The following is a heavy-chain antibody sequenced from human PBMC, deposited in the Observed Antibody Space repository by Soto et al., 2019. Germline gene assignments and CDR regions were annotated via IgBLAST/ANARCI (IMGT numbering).Heavy chain of an antibody. D-gene: IGHD2-2*01. CDR1: GGSISSSSYY. Sequence: SETLSLTCTVSGGSISSSSYYWGWIRQPPGKGLEWIGSIYYSGSTHYKPSLKSRVTISVNTSKNQFSLKLSSVTAADKAVYYCARQMGYCSSTSCHYYMDVWGKGTTVTVSS. CDR2: IYYSGST. CDR3: ARQMGYCSSTSCHYYMDV. J-gene: IGHJ6*03. V-gene: IGHV4-39*01.